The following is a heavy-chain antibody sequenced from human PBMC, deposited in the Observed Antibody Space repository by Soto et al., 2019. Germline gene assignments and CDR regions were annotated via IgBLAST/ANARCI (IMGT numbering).Heavy chain of an antibody. V-gene: IGHV3-7*01. Sequence: VHLVESGGGLVQPGGSLRLSCAASGFTFSTSWMDWVRQTPGKGLEWVANINQDGSEKTYVDSVKGRFTISRDNAKNSLFLQMSSLTAEDSGLYYCTRYLDFWGQATLVTVSS. CDR3: TRYLDF. CDR2: INQDGSEK. J-gene: IGHJ4*02. CDR1: GFTFSTSW.